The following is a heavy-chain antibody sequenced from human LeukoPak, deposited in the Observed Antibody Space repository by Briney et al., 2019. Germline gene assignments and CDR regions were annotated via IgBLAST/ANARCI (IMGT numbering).Heavy chain of an antibody. J-gene: IGHJ4*02. Sequence: GASLKISCKGSGSSFSTYWIGWVRQMPGKGLEWMGLIYPGDSETRYSPSFQGQVTISAADSISTAYLQWSSLKAADTAMYYCARVGVLRFLEWLPQYFDYWGQGTLVTV. D-gene: IGHD3-3*01. CDR1: GSSFSTYW. CDR2: IYPGDSET. V-gene: IGHV5-51*01. CDR3: ARVGVLRFLEWLPQYFDY.